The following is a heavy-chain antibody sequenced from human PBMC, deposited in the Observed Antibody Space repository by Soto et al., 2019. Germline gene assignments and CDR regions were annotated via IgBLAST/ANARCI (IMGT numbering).Heavy chain of an antibody. Sequence: GASVQVSCKASGGTFSSYAISWVRQAPGQGLEWMGGIIPIFGTANYAQKFQGRVTITADESTSTAYMELSSLRSEDTAVYYCARDVDPRDSSGYYYAWAGIWGQGTLVTVSS. V-gene: IGHV1-69*13. CDR3: ARDVDPRDSSGYYYAWAGI. CDR1: GGTFSSYA. D-gene: IGHD3-22*01. J-gene: IGHJ4*02. CDR2: IIPIFGTA.